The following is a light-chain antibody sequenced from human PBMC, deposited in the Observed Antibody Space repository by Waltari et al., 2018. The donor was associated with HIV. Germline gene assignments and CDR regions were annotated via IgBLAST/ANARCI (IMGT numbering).Light chain of an antibody. CDR3: AAWDDSLSGLHWV. Sequence: QSVLTQPPSASGTPGQRVTISCSGSSSNIGSNYVYWYQQLPGTAPKLLIYRNNQRPSGVPDRFSGSKSGTSASLAISGLRSEDEADYYCAAWDDSLSGLHWVFGRGTKLTVL. CDR1: SSNIGSNY. J-gene: IGLJ3*02. CDR2: RNN. V-gene: IGLV1-47*01.